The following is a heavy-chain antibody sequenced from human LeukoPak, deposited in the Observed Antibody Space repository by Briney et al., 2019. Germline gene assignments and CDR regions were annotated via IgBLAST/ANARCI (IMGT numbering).Heavy chain of an antibody. J-gene: IGHJ6*02. CDR3: ARGPVSTHGMDV. CDR2: KNPNSGRT. V-gene: IGHV1-8*01. D-gene: IGHD2-2*01. CDR1: RYTFTSYD. Sequence: ASVKVSCKASRYTFTSYDINWVRQATGQGLEWMGWKNPNSGRTGFAQKFQGRLTMTTNTSISTAYMELSSLTSEDTAVYYCARGPVSTHGMDVWGQGTTVTVSS.